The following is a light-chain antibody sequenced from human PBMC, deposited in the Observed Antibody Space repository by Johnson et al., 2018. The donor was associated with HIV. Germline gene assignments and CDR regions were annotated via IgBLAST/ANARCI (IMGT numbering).Light chain of an antibody. J-gene: IGLJ1*01. CDR3: ATWDSSLSAGV. V-gene: IGLV1-51*01. Sequence: QSVLTQPPSVSAAPGQKVTISCSGISSNIGNNYVSWYQQLPGTAPKLLIYDTNKRPSGIPDRFSGSKSGTSATLGITGLQTGDEADYYCATWDSSLSAGVFGTGTKVTVL. CDR2: DTN. CDR1: SSNIGNNY.